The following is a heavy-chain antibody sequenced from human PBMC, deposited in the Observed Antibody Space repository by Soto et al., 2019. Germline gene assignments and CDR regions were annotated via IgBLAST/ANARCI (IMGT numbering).Heavy chain of an antibody. CDR3: ARDYYGSGNYPYFDY. Sequence: GGSLRLSCASSGFTLSAYWMTLVRHAPGRGLEWVANIKNDESEKNYADSVRGRFTISRDNSRNTLYLQMNSLRAEDTAVYYCARDYYGSGNYPYFDYWGQGTLVTVSS. D-gene: IGHD3-10*01. V-gene: IGHV3-7*01. J-gene: IGHJ4*02. CDR1: GFTLSAYW. CDR2: IKNDESEK.